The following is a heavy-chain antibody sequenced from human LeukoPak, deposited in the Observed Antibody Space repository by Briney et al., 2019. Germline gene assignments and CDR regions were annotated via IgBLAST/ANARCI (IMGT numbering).Heavy chain of an antibody. D-gene: IGHD3-3*01. Sequence: SETLSLTCAVYGGSLSGSYWSWIRQPPGKGLEWIGEINHSGSANYNPSLKSRVTLSIDKSKNQFSLYLNSVTAADTAVYYCARARRDSGYYKVDYWGQGTLVTVSS. CDR3: ARARRDSGYYKVDY. V-gene: IGHV4-34*01. J-gene: IGHJ4*02. CDR1: GGSLSGSY. CDR2: INHSGSA.